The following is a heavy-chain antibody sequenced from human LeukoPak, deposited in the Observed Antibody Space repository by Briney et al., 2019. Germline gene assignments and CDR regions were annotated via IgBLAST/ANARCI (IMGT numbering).Heavy chain of an antibody. CDR2: INTDGSGT. D-gene: IGHD5-18*01. Sequence: PGGSLRLSCAASGFTFSSNWMHWVRPAPGKGVVWVSRINTDGSGTSYADSVKGRFTISRDNAKNRLYVQMDSLRAEDTAVYYCATGSGLWSPDYWGQGTLVTVSS. V-gene: IGHV3-74*01. CDR3: ATGSGLWSPDY. CDR1: GFTFSSNW. J-gene: IGHJ4*02.